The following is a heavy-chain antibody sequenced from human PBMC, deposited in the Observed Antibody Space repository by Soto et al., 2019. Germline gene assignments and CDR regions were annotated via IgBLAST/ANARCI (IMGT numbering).Heavy chain of an antibody. J-gene: IGHJ4*02. V-gene: IGHV4-34*01. CDR1: GESFSGYY. CDR3: SRGRPPRY. CDR2: IDHSGTT. Sequence: SETLSLTCVVYGESFSGYYWSWFRQPPGKTLEWIGDIDHSGTTHYNPSLKSRLTISIDTSKNHFSLGLTAVTAADAGTYFCSRGRPPRYCGQRTLVTVSS.